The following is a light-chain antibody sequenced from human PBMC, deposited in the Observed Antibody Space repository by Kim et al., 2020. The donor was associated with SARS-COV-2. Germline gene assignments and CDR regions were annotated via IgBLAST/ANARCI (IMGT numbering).Light chain of an antibody. CDR3: QKYNRAPRT. CDR2: GAS. Sequence: ASEGDRVTITCRASQGISNSLAWDRQTPGKVPMLLYYGASSLKSGVPSRFSGRGAATDFITIISSLQPEDAATYYRQKYNRAPRTFGQGTKVDIK. CDR1: QGISNS. V-gene: IGKV1-27*01. J-gene: IGKJ1*01.